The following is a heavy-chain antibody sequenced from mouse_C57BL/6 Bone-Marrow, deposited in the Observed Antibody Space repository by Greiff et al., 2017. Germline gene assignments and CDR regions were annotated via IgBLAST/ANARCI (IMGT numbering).Heavy chain of an antibody. Sequence: QVQLQQPGAELVKPGASVKLSCKASGYTFTSYWMKWVKQRPGQGLEWIGEIDPSDSYTNYNQKFKGKATLTVDTSSSTAYMQLSSLTSEDSAVYYCARWELRYWYFDVWGTGTTVTVSS. CDR2: IDPSDSYT. V-gene: IGHV1-50*01. CDR1: GYTFTSYW. CDR3: ARWELRYWYFDV. D-gene: IGHD2-4*01. J-gene: IGHJ1*03.